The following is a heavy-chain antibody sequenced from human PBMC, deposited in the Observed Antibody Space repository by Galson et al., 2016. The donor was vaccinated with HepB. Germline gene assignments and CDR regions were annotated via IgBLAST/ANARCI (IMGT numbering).Heavy chain of an antibody. CDR1: GDSMNGYC. V-gene: IGHV4-59*01. J-gene: IGHJ6*02. CDR3: AGNSSSWTNLQFNYYGMDL. CDR2: IYNSGTT. Sequence: SETLSLTCTITGDSMNGYCWSWIRQSPGKGLEWIGHIYNSGTTKYNPSLKSRVTMSVDTSKNQFSLNLRSVTAADTAVYYVAGNSSSWTNLQFNYYGMDLWGQGTTITVSS. D-gene: IGHD6-13*01.